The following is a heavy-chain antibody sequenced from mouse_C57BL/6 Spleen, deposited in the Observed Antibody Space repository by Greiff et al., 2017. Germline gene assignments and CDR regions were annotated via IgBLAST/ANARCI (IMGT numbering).Heavy chain of an antibody. CDR2: IYPGDGDT. Sequence: LVESGPELVKPGASVKISCKASGYAFSSSWMNWVKQRPGQGLEWIGRIYPGDGDTNYNGKFKGKATLTADKSSSTAYMPLSSLAAEDSAVYFCARYDYDLYWDFEVWGTGTTVTVSS. V-gene: IGHV1-82*01. CDR1: GYAFSSSW. D-gene: IGHD2-4*01. CDR3: ARYDYDLYWDFEV. J-gene: IGHJ1*03.